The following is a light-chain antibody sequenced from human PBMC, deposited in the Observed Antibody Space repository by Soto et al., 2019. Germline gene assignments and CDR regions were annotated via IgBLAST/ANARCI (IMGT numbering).Light chain of an antibody. V-gene: IGLV2-14*02. J-gene: IGLJ2*01. CDR1: SSDVVNDLL. Sequence: QSALTQPASVSGSPGQSITISCTGTSSDVVNDLLVSWYQQQPGKAPKLMIYEGTKRPAGVSDRFSGSKSGNTASLTISGLQAEDEADYYCSSYAGSNNVVFGGGTKLTVL. CDR2: EGT. CDR3: SSYAGSNNVV.